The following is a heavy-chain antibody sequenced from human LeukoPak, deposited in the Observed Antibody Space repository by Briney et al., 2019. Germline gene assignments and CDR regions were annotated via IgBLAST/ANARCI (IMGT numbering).Heavy chain of an antibody. J-gene: IGHJ4*02. CDR2: ISDSSAM. CDR3: ARDGGYSGYDADC. CDR1: GFTFSTYS. D-gene: IGHD5-12*01. Sequence: GGSLRLSCAASGFTFSTYSMKWVRQAPGKGLEWVSYISDSSAMYYADSVRGRFTISRENDKNSLFLQMNSLRAEDTAVYYCARDGGYSGYDADCWGQGTLVTVSS. V-gene: IGHV3-48*01.